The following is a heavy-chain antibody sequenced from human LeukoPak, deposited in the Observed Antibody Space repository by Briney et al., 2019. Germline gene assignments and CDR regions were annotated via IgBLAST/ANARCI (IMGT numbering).Heavy chain of an antibody. CDR2: IIPILGIA. D-gene: IGHD2-2*01. CDR1: GGTFSSYA. Sequence: SVKVSCKASGGTFSSYAISWVRQAPGQGLEWMGRIIPILGIANYAQKFQGRVTITADKSTSTAYMELSSLRSDDTAVYYCARDDRYCTSSSCPGFDCWGQGTLVTVSS. CDR3: ARDDRYCTSSSCPGFDC. V-gene: IGHV1-69*04. J-gene: IGHJ4*02.